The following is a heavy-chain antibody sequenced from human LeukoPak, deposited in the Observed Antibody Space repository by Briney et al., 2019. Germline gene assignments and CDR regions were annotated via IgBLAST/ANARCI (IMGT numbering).Heavy chain of an antibody. J-gene: IGHJ3*02. CDR3: ARVAYYDFWSGGLYAFDI. CDR2: IYYSGST. CDR1: GGSISSYY. D-gene: IGHD3-3*01. V-gene: IGHV4-59*01. Sequence: SETLSLTCTVSGGSISSYYWSWIRQPPGKGLEWIGYIYYSGSTNYNPSPKSRVTISVDTSKNQFSLKLSSVTAADTAVYYCARVAYYDFWSGGLYAFDIWGQGTMVTVSS.